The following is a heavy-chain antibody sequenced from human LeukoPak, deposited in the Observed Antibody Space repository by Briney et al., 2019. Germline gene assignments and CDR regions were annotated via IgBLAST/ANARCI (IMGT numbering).Heavy chain of an antibody. CDR3: ARENSGSYREFDY. Sequence: SETLSLTRTVSGVSISSYYWRCLRQPAGKALEWLGRVYTSGSTNYTGSVKSQVSMSVDTSKNQFSLKLRSVTAADTAVLYCARENSGSYREFDYWGQGTLVTVSS. D-gene: IGHD1-26*01. J-gene: IGHJ4*02. CDR2: VYTSGST. V-gene: IGHV4-4*07. CDR1: GVSISSYY.